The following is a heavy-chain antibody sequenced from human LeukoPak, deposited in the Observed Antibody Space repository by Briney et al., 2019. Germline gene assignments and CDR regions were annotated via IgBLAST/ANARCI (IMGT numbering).Heavy chain of an antibody. CDR3: ARDKAVTTELTQYFQH. Sequence: GASVKVSCKASGYTFTSYGISWVRQAPGQGLEWMGWISAYNGNTNYAQKPQGRVTMTTDTSTSTAYMELRSLRSDDTAVYYCARDKAVTTELTQYFQHWGQGTLVTVSS. D-gene: IGHD4-11*01. CDR2: ISAYNGNT. CDR1: GYTFTSYG. V-gene: IGHV1-18*01. J-gene: IGHJ1*01.